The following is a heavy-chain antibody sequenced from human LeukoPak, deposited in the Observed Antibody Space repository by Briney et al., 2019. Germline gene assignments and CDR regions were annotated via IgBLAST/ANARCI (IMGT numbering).Heavy chain of an antibody. CDR2: IIPILGIA. CDR3: ARELPEEYYFDY. J-gene: IGHJ4*02. Sequence: ASVKVSCKASGGTFSSYVISWVRQAPGQGLEWMGRIIPILGIANYAQKFQGRVTITADKSTSTAYVELSSLRSEDTAVYYCARELPEEYYFDYWGQGTLVTVSS. D-gene: IGHD1-26*01. CDR1: GGTFSSYV. V-gene: IGHV1-69*04.